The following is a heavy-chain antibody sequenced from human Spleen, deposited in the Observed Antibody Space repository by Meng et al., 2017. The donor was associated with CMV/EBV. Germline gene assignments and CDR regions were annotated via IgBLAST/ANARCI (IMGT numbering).Heavy chain of an antibody. V-gene: IGHV1-2*02. CDR1: GYTFTRYG. Sequence: ASVKVSCKTSGYTFTRYGINWVRQAPGQGLEWMGWINPNRGGTNYAQKFQGRVTMTRDTSISTAYMELSRLRSDDTAVYYCARAFSYYYGMDVWGQGTTVTVSS. J-gene: IGHJ6*02. CDR3: ARAFSYYYGMDV. CDR2: INPNRGGT.